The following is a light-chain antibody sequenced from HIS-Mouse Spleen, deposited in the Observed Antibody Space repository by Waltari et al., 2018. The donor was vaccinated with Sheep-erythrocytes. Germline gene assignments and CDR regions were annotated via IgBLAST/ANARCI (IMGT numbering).Light chain of an antibody. CDR2: WAS. Sequence: DSVITQSPDSLAVSLGERATINCKSSQSVLYSSNNKNYLAWYQQKPGQPPKLLIYWASTRESGVPDRFSGSGSGTDFTLTISSLQAEDVAVYYCQQYYSTLTFGGGTKVEIK. J-gene: IGKJ4*01. CDR1: QSVLYSSNNKNY. V-gene: IGKV4-1*01. CDR3: QQYYSTLT.